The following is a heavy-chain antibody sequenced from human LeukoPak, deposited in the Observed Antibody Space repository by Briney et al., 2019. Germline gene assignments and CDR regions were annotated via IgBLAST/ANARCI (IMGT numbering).Heavy chain of an antibody. V-gene: IGHV3-30*18. CDR3: AKDLDCSGGSCYLEAFDI. Sequence: GGSLRLSCAASGFTFSSYGMHWVRQAPGKGLEWVAVISYDGSNKYYADSVKGRFTISRDNSKNTLYLQMNSLRAEDTAVYYCAKDLDCSGGSCYLEAFDIWGQGTMVTVSS. CDR1: GFTFSSYG. D-gene: IGHD2-15*01. CDR2: ISYDGSNK. J-gene: IGHJ3*02.